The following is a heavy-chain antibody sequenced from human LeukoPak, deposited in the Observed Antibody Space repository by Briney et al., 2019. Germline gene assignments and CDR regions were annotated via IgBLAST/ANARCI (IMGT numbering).Heavy chain of an antibody. Sequence: SETLSLTCTVSGVSISSSSYYWGWIRQPPGKGLEWIGSIYYSGSTYYNPSLKSRVTVSVDTSKNQFSLKLSSVTAADTAVYYCAREDIVVVPAAISYMDVWGKGTTVTVSS. CDR1: GVSISSSSYY. D-gene: IGHD2-2*01. V-gene: IGHV4-39*07. CDR2: IYYSGST. CDR3: AREDIVVVPAAISYMDV. J-gene: IGHJ6*03.